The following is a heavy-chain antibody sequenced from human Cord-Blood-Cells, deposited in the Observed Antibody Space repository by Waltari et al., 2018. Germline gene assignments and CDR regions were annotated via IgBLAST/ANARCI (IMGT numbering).Heavy chain of an antibody. CDR2: INHRGST. J-gene: IGHJ6*02. CDR3: ARARKGRFYYYGMDV. V-gene: IGHV4-34*01. D-gene: IGHD1-26*01. CDR1: GGSFSGYY. Sequence: QVQLQQWGAGLLKPSETRPLTCAVYGGSFSGYYWSWIRQPPGKGLECSGEINHRGSTNYNPSLKSRGTRSVDTSNNQFSLKLSSVTAADTAVYYCARARKGRFYYYGMDVWGQGTTVTVSS.